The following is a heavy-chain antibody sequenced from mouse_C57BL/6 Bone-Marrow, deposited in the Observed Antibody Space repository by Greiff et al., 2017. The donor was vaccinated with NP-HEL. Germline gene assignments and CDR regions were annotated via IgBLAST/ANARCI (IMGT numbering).Heavy chain of an antibody. CDR2: INPNNGGT. CDR3: AREGYRYYFDY. V-gene: IGHV1-26*01. Sequence: VQLQQSGPELVQPGASVKISCKASGYTFTDYYMNWVKQSHGKSLEWIGDINPNNGGTSYNQKFKGKATLTVDKSSSTAYMEHRSLTSEDSAVYDCAREGYRYYFDYWGQGTTLTVSS. J-gene: IGHJ2*01. D-gene: IGHD2-2*01. CDR1: GYTFTDYY.